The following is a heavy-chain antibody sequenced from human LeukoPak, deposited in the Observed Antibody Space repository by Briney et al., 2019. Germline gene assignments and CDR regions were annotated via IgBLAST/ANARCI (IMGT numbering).Heavy chain of an antibody. J-gene: IGHJ4*02. Sequence: GGSLRLSCAASGFTFSSYWMSWVRQAPGKGLEWVANIMQDGSEKYYVDSVKGRFTISRDNAKNSLYLQMNSLRAEDTAVYYCARDPPSSSSWYEYIFDYWGQGTLVTVSS. CDR3: ARDPPSSSSWYEYIFDY. CDR1: GFTFSSYW. D-gene: IGHD6-13*01. V-gene: IGHV3-7*01. CDR2: IMQDGSEK.